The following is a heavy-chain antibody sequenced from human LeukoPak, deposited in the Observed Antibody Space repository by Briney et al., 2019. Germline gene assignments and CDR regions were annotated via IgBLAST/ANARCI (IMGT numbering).Heavy chain of an antibody. CDR2: ISSSSSYI. V-gene: IGHV3-21*01. D-gene: IGHD1-26*01. Sequence: GGSLRLSCAASGFTFSSYAMHWVRQAPGKGLEWVSSISSSSSYIYYADSVKGRFTISRDNAKNSLYLQVNSFRVEDTAVYYCAGALPRIVLTDAIDIWGQGTLVTVSS. CDR3: AGALPRIVLTDAIDI. CDR1: GFTFSSYA. J-gene: IGHJ3*02.